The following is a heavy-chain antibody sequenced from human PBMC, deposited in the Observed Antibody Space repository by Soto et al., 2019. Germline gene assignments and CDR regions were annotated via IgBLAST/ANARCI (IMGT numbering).Heavy chain of an antibody. CDR1: GDSVSSNSDA. J-gene: IGHJ4*02. V-gene: IGHV6-1*01. CDR2: TYYRSKWYN. CDR3: ARDPAAYHIAAAGFDY. Sequence: SQTLSLTWAISGDSVSSNSDAWNWIRQSPSRGLEWLGRTYYRSKWYNDYAVSVKSRITINPDTSKNQFSLQLNSVTPEDTAVYYCARDPAAYHIAAAGFDYWGQGTLVTVSS. D-gene: IGHD6-13*01.